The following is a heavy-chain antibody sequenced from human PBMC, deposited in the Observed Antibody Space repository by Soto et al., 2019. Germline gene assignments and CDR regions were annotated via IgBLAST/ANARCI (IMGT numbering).Heavy chain of an antibody. J-gene: IGHJ4*02. CDR1: GYTFASYA. CDR3: ARDPPPPDY. Sequence: QVQLVQSGAEVKKPGASVKVSCKASGYTFASYAISWMRQAPGQGLEWMGWISAYNGNTNYAQKLQGRVTMTTDTSTGTAYMEARSLRSDDTAVYYCARDPPPPDYWGQGTLVTVSS. CDR2: ISAYNGNT. V-gene: IGHV1-18*01.